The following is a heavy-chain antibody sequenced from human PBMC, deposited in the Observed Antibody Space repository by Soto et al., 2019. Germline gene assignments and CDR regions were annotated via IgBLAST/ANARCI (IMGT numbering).Heavy chain of an antibody. CDR1: GFTFSSYG. Sequence: PGGSLRLSCAASGFTFSSYGMHWVRQAPGKGLEWVAVISYDGSNKYYADSVKGRFTISRDNSKNTLYLQMNSLRAEDTAVYYCAKDRYYYDSSGYYYYYYYGMDVWGQGTTVTVSS. V-gene: IGHV3-30*18. J-gene: IGHJ6*02. CDR2: ISYDGSNK. CDR3: AKDRYYYDSSGYYYYYYYGMDV. D-gene: IGHD3-22*01.